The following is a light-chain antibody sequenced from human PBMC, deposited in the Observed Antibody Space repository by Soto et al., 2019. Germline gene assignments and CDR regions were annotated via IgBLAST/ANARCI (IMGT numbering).Light chain of an antibody. V-gene: IGKV3-20*01. J-gene: IGKJ1*01. CDR2: GAS. CDR3: QQYGTSPAT. CDR1: QTVSSNF. Sequence: EIVLTQSPGTLSLSPGARATLSCSASQTVSSNFLAWYQQRPAQAPRLLIHGASTRATGITDRFSGSVSGTDFTLIISGLEPEDFAVYYCQQYGTSPATFGQGTKVEIK.